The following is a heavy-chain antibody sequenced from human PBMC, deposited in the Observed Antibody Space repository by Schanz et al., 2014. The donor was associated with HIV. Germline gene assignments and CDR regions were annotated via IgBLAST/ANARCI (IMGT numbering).Heavy chain of an antibody. D-gene: IGHD3-10*01. CDR1: GFTFRNYG. Sequence: EVQLLESGGGLVQPGGSLRLSCAASGFTFRNYGMNWVRQAPGKGLEWVLALSGSGGDTYYADSVTGRFTISRDNSKNTLYLQMNSLRAEDTAVYYCAKCPTMVRGTGMDVWGQGTTVTVSS. CDR3: AKCPTMVRGTGMDV. V-gene: IGHV3-23*01. CDR2: LSGSGGDT. J-gene: IGHJ6*02.